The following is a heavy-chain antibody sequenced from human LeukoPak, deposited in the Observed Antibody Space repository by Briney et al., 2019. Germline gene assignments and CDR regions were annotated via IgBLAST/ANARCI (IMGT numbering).Heavy chain of an antibody. J-gene: IGHJ4*02. Sequence: SETLSLTCTVSGGSISRGSYYWSWIRQLAGKGLEWIGRIYTSGSTNYNPSLKSRVTISVDTSKNQFSLKLSSVTAADTAVYYCASDVDTAMAPSNWGQGTLVTVSS. V-gene: IGHV4-61*02. CDR2: IYTSGST. CDR3: ASDVDTAMAPSN. D-gene: IGHD5-18*01. CDR1: GGSISRGSYY.